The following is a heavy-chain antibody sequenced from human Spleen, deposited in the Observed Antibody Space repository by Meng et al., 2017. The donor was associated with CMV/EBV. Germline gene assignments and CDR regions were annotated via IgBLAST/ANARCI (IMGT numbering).Heavy chain of an antibody. CDR1: GFTFSSNS. CDR3: AREGGYCSSTSCYSDYYYGMDV. CDR2: LSSSSSYI. J-gene: IGHJ6*02. Sequence: GGSLRLSCAASGFTFSSNSMNWVRQAPGKGLEWVSSLSSSSSYIYYADSVQGRFTISRDNAKNPLYLQMNSLRAEDTAAYYCAREGGYCSSTSCYSDYYYGMDVWGQGTTVTVSS. V-gene: IGHV3-21*01. D-gene: IGHD2-2*02.